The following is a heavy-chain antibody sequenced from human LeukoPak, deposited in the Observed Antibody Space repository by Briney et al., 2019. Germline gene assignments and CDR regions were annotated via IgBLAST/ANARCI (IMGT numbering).Heavy chain of an antibody. CDR1: GFTFSSYS. J-gene: IGHJ4*02. CDR3: ARRLPKLATVTVYFDY. V-gene: IGHV3-21*01. D-gene: IGHD4-17*01. CDR2: ISSSSSYI. Sequence: PGGSLRLSCAASGFTFSSYSMNWVRQAPGKGLEWVSSISSSSSYIYYADSVKGRFTISRDNAKNSLYLQMNSLRAEDTAVYYCARRLPKLATVTVYFDYWAREPWSPSPQ.